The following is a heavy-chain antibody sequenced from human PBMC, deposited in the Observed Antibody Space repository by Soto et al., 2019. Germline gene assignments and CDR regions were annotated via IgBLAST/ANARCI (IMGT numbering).Heavy chain of an antibody. D-gene: IGHD3-9*01. J-gene: IGHJ4*02. CDR3: AKDPGLYDVLTGFDY. CDR2: ISYDGSIK. Sequence: GGSLRLSCAASGFTFSSYAMHWVRQAPGKGLEWVAVISYDGSIKYYADSVKGRFTISRDNSKNTLFLQMNSLRAEDTAVYYCAKDPGLYDVLTGFDYWGQGTLVTVSS. CDR1: GFTFSSYA. V-gene: IGHV3-30*18.